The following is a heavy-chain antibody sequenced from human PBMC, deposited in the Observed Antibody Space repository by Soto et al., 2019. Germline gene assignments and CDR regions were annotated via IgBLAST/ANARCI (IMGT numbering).Heavy chain of an antibody. D-gene: IGHD1-26*01. CDR2: INAGNGNT. J-gene: IGHJ5*02. V-gene: IGHV1-3*01. CDR3: AKEDGSQYWFDP. CDR1: GYTFTSYA. Sequence: GASVNVSCKAPGYTFTSYAMHWVRQAPGQRLEWMGWINAGNGNTKYSQKFQGRVTITRDTSASTAYMELSSLRSEDTAVYYCAKEDGSQYWFDPWGRGTLVTVSS.